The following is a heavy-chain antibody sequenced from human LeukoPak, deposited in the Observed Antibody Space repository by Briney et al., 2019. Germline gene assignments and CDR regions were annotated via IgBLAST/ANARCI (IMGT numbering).Heavy chain of an antibody. CDR1: GFTLSSYE. J-gene: IGHJ5*02. V-gene: IGHV3-48*03. D-gene: IGHD3-10*01. CDR2: ISSSGSTI. Sequence: GGSLRLSCAASGFTLSSYEMNWVRQAPGKGLEWVSYISSSGSTIYYADSVKGRFTISRDNAKNSLYLQMNSLRAEDTAVYYCARGLTMVRGALRWFDPRGQGTLVTVSS. CDR3: ARGLTMVRGALRWFDP.